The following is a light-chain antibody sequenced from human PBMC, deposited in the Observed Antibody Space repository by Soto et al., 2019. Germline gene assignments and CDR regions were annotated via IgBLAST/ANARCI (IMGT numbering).Light chain of an antibody. J-gene: IGLJ1*01. CDR3: SSYTTSNTRQIV. Sequence: QSVLTHPASVSWSPGQSITISCTGTSSDVGGYNYVSWYQQHPGKAPKFMIYDVSNRPSGVSNRFSGSKSGNTASLTISGLQAEDEADYYCSSYTTSNTRQIVFGTGTKVTVL. V-gene: IGLV2-14*01. CDR1: SSDVGGYNY. CDR2: DVS.